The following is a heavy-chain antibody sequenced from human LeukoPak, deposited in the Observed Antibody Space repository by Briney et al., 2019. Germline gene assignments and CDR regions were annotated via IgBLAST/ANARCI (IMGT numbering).Heavy chain of an antibody. CDR1: GFIFSNDA. CDR3: ARAPLPIAAAGIDY. J-gene: IGHJ4*02. CDR2: ISYDGGNK. Sequence: GGSLRLSCAASGFIFSNDAMHWVRQAPGKGLEWVAVISYDGGNKYYADSVKGRFTISRDNSKNTLYLQMNSLRAEDTAVYYCARAPLPIAAAGIDYWGQGTLVTVSS. D-gene: IGHD6-13*01. V-gene: IGHV3-30*04.